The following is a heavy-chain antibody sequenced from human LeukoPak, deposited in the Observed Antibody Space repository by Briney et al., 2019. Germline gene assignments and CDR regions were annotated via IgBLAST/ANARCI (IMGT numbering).Heavy chain of an antibody. CDR1: GYTFTSYY. Sequence: ASVKVSCKASGYTFTSYYMHWVRQAPGQGLEWMGWMNPHSGNTGYAQKFQGRVTMTRNTSISTAYMELSSLRSEDTAVYYCARLSSHYGDYKVDPWGQGTLVTVSS. CDR3: ARLSSHYGDYKVDP. CDR2: MNPHSGNT. D-gene: IGHD4-17*01. V-gene: IGHV1-8*02. J-gene: IGHJ5*02.